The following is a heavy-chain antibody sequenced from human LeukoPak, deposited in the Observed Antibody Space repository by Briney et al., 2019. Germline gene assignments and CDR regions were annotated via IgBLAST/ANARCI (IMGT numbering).Heavy chain of an antibody. CDR1: GFTFDYYA. V-gene: IGHV3-43*02. CDR2: ISGDGGST. CDR3: AKVNLNGDGYNYVFDY. Sequence: GGSLRLSCAASGFTFDYYAMHWVGQAPGKGLEWVSLISGDGGSTYYADSVKGRFTISRDNSKNSLYLQMNSLRTEDTALYYCAKVNLNGDGYNYVFDYWGQGALVTVSS. D-gene: IGHD5-24*01. J-gene: IGHJ4*02.